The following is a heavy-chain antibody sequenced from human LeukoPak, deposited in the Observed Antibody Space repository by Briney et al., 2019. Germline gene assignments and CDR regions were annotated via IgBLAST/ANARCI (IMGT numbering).Heavy chain of an antibody. CDR2: INPNDGDT. Sequence: GASVKVSCKASGYTFTDYYMHWVRQAPGQRFEWMGWINPNDGDTNYAQKFQGRVTMTRDTSISTAHMEVSRLRSDDTAVYYCARANFLYCSSTTCLFDYWGQGTLVTVSS. J-gene: IGHJ4*02. D-gene: IGHD2-2*01. CDR1: GYTFTDYY. CDR3: ARANFLYCSSTTCLFDY. V-gene: IGHV1-2*02.